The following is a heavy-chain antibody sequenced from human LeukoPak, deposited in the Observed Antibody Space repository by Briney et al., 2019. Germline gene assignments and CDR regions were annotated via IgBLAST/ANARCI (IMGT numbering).Heavy chain of an antibody. CDR1: GFTFSSYS. J-gene: IGHJ6*03. V-gene: IGHV3-21*01. D-gene: IGHD2-15*01. CDR3: AKEGFYCSGGSCYSFYYYMDV. CDR2: ISSSSSYI. Sequence: PGGSLRLSCAASGFTFSSYSMNWVRQAPGKGLEWVSSISSSSSYIYYADSVKGRFTISRDNAKNSLYLQMNSLRVEDTAVYYCAKEGFYCSGGSCYSFYYYMDVWGKGTTVTVSS.